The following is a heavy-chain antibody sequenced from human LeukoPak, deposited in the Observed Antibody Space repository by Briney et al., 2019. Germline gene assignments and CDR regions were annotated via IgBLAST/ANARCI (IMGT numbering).Heavy chain of an antibody. CDR2: IYYSGST. Sequence: SETLSLTCTVSGGSISSYYWSWIRQPPGNGLKWIGYIYYSGSTNYNPSLKSRVTISVDTSKNQFSLKLSSVTAADTAVYYCASSPLLWFGELLPNWFDPWGQGTLVTVSS. V-gene: IGHV4-59*08. D-gene: IGHD3-10*01. CDR3: ASSPLLWFGELLPNWFDP. CDR1: GGSISSYY. J-gene: IGHJ5*02.